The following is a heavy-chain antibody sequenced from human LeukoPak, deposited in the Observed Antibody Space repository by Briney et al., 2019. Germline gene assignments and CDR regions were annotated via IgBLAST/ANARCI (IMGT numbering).Heavy chain of an antibody. V-gene: IGHV5-51*01. CDR2: IYPGDSDT. Sequence: GESLQISCKGSGYSFTSYWIGWVRQMPGKGLEWMGIIYPGDSDTRYSPSFQGQVTISADKSISTAYLQWSSLKASDTAMYYCARGAGDSSGWSGFDYWGQGTLVTVSS. J-gene: IGHJ4*02. D-gene: IGHD6-19*01. CDR3: ARGAGDSSGWSGFDY. CDR1: GYSFTSYW.